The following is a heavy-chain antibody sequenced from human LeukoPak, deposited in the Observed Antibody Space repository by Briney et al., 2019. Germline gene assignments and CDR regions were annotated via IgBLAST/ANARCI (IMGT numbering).Heavy chain of an antibody. CDR1: GGSISSSSYY. D-gene: IGHD6-6*01. J-gene: IGHJ4*02. V-gene: IGHV4-39*01. CDR3: ARYLYSSSYFDY. Sequence: SETLSLTCTVSGGSISSSSYYWGWLRQPPGKGLEWIGSIYYSGSTYYNPSLKSRVTISVDTSKNQFSLKLSSVTAADTAVYYCARYLYSSSYFDYWGQGTLVTVSS. CDR2: IYYSGST.